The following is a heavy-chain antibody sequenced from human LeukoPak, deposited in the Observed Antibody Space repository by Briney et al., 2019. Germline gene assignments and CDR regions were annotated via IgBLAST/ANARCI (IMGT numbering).Heavy chain of an antibody. CDR2: IIPIFGTA. CDR1: GGTFSSYA. Sequence: GASLKVSCKASGGTFSSYAISWVRQAPGQGLEWMGGIIPIFGTANYAQKFQGRVTITADESTSTAYMELSSLRSEDTAVYYCARGNSGPFDYWGQGTLVNVSS. J-gene: IGHJ4*02. CDR3: ARGNSGPFDY. V-gene: IGHV1-69*13. D-gene: IGHD1-26*01.